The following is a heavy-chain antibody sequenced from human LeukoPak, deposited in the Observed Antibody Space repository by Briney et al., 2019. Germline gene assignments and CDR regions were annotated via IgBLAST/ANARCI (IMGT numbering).Heavy chain of an antibody. D-gene: IGHD2-15*01. Sequence: ASVKVSCKASGYTFTSYDINWVRQATGQGLEWMGWMNPNSGNTGYAQKFQGRVTMTRDTSTSTVYMELSSLRSEDTAVYYCARDKRYCSGGSCYSPLDYWGQGTLVTVSS. CDR3: ARDKRYCSGGSCYSPLDY. V-gene: IGHV1-8*01. CDR1: GYTFTSYD. CDR2: MNPNSGNT. J-gene: IGHJ4*02.